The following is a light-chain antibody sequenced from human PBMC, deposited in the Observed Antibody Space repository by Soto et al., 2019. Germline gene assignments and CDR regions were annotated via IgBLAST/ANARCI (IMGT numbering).Light chain of an antibody. CDR3: RSYAAGSNLKV. CDR2: EVI. V-gene: IGLV2-8*01. Sequence: QSALTQPPSASGSPGQSVTISCTGTSSDVGGYNYVSWYQQHPGKAPKLMIYEVIKWPSGVPGRFSGSKSGNTASLTVSGLQAEDEADYYCRSYAAGSNLKVFGGGTKLTVL. J-gene: IGLJ2*01. CDR1: SSDVGGYNY.